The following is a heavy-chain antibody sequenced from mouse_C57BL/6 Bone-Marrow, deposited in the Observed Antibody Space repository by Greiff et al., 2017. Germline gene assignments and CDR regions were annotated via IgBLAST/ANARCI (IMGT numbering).Heavy chain of an antibody. D-gene: IGHD1-1*01. Sequence: VKLMESGPELVKPGASVKLSCKASGYTFTSYDINWVKQRPGQGLEWIGWIYPRDGSTKYNEKFKGKATLTVDTSSSTAYMGLHSLTSEDSAVYFCGRDYGSSYWYFDVWGTGTTVTVSS. CDR1: GYTFTSYD. V-gene: IGHV1-85*01. J-gene: IGHJ1*03. CDR3: GRDYGSSYWYFDV. CDR2: IYPRDGST.